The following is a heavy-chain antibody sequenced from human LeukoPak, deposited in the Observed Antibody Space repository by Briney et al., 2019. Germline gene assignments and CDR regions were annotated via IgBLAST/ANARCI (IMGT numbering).Heavy chain of an antibody. Sequence: GGSLRLSCVGSGFIFNDYSMNWVRQAPGKGLEWVSSISSSSSYIYYADSVKGRFTISRDNAKNSLYLQMNSLRAEDTAVYYCARGRPAAAGSAFDYWGQGTLVTVSS. V-gene: IGHV3-21*01. D-gene: IGHD6-13*01. CDR3: ARGRPAAAGSAFDY. CDR2: ISSSSSYI. CDR1: GFIFNDYS. J-gene: IGHJ4*02.